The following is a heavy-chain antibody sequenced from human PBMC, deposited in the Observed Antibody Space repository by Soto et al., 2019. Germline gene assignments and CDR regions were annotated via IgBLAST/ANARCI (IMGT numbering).Heavy chain of an antibody. V-gene: IGHV3-7*04. D-gene: IGHD2-15*01. CDR1: RFTFSSYS. Sequence: PGGSLRLSCAASRFTFSSYSMTFVSKAPGKGLEWVAKMKDAGSEKFYVDSVKGRITISRDNANNSLYLQMNRLRAEDTAVYYCARGGYCSLGRCYCDDGGQGTLVSGSS. J-gene: IGHJ4*02. CDR3: ARGGYCSLGRCYCDD. CDR2: MKDAGSEK.